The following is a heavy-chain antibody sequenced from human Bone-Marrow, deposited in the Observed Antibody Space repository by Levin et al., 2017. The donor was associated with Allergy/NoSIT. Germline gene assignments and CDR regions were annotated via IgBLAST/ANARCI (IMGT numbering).Heavy chain of an antibody. J-gene: IGHJ3*02. CDR2: IIPIFGTA. CDR1: GGTFSSYA. Sequence: GGSLRLSCKASGGTFSSYAISWVRQAPGQGLEWMGGIIPIFGTANYAQKFQGRVTITADESTSTAYMELSSLRSEDTAVYYCARASKSAFDIWGQGTMVTVSS. V-gene: IGHV1-69*01. CDR3: ARASKSAFDI.